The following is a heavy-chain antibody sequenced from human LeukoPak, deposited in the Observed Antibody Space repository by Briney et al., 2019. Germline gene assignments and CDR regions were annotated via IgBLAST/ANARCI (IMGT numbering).Heavy chain of an antibody. CDR3: ARLIESTSGYYYYGMDV. J-gene: IGHJ6*04. CDR2: IDPSDSYT. Sequence: GESLRISCKGSGYSFTSYWISWVRQMPGKGLEWMGRIDPSDSYTNYSPSFQGHVTISADKSIGTAYLQWSSLKASDTAMYYCARLIESTSGYYYYGMDVWGKGTTVTVSS. V-gene: IGHV5-10-1*01. CDR1: GYSFTSYW. D-gene: IGHD3-16*02.